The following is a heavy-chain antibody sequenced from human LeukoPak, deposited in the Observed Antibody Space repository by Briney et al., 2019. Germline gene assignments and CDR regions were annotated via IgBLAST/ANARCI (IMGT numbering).Heavy chain of an antibody. J-gene: IGHJ5*02. V-gene: IGHV4-34*01. D-gene: IGHD3-9*01. CDR3: ARGGRYFDWPTRGRWFNP. CDR1: GGSFSGYY. CDR2: INHSGST. Sequence: SETLSLTCAVYGGSFSGYYWSWIRQPPGKGLEWIGEINHSGSTNYNPSLKSRVTISVDTSKNQFSLKLSSVAAADTAVYYCARGGRYFDWPTRGRWFNPWGQGTLVTVSS.